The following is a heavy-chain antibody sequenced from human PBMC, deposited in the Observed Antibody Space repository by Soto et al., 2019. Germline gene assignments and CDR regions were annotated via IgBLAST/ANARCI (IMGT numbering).Heavy chain of an antibody. D-gene: IGHD3-10*01. Sequence: PGESLKISCKGSGYSFTSYWISWVRQMPGKSLEWMGRIDPSDSYTNYSPSFQGHVTISADKSISTACLQWSSLKASDTAMYYCARPGPPVFLWCGEHAHWVQGPLVTVSS. CDR2: IDPSDSYT. V-gene: IGHV5-10-1*01. CDR1: GYSFTSYW. CDR3: ARPGPPVFLWCGEHAH. J-gene: IGHJ4*02.